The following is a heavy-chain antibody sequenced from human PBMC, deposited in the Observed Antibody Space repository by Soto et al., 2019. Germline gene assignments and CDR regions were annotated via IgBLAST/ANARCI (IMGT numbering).Heavy chain of an antibody. J-gene: IGHJ4*02. CDR3: ARSLFYSDSDGYYFEFDY. V-gene: IGHV2-26*01. CDR2: IISNDDK. Sequence: SGPTLVNPTETLTLTCSVSGFSLTDTRMGVSWIRQAPGKALEWLAHIISNDDKSYSTSLKSRLTISKDTSKSQVVLRMTNMDPVDTGRYYCARSLFYSDSDGYYFEFDYWGPGTLVTVSS. CDR1: GFSLTDTRMG. D-gene: IGHD3-22*01.